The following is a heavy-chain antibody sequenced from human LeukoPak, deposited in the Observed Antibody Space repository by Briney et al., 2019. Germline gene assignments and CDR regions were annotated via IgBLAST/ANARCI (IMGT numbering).Heavy chain of an antibody. D-gene: IGHD3-16*01. V-gene: IGHV4-59*13. CDR3: ARGRGGGEPTFGGGIRSSFFDS. Sequence: NPSETLSLICTVSGGSMNSYYWTWIRQPPGKGLEYIGYIDFTGSANSRPSLENRVTISADTSRSQFSLTMTSVTAADTAVYYCARGRGGGEPTFGGGIRSSFFDSWGQGTLVVVSS. CDR2: IDFTGSA. J-gene: IGHJ4*02. CDR1: GGSMNSYY.